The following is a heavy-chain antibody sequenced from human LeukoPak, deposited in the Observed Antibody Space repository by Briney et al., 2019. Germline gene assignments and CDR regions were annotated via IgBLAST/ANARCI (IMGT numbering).Heavy chain of an antibody. Sequence: SETLSLTCTVSGGSISSGSYYWSWIRQPAGKGLEWIGRIYTSGSTNYNPSLKSRVTISVDTSKNQFSLKLSSVTAADTAVYYCARPHNNYYDSSGYYYGWFDPWGQGTLVTVSS. CDR2: IYTSGST. J-gene: IGHJ5*02. D-gene: IGHD3-22*01. V-gene: IGHV4-61*02. CDR1: GGSISSGSYY. CDR3: ARPHNNYYDSSGYYYGWFDP.